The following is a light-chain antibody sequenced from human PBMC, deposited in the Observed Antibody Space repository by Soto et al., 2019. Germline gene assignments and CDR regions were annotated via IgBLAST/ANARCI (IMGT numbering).Light chain of an antibody. Sequence: EIVLTQSSGTLSLSPGERATLSCRASQSVSSSYLAWYQQKPGQAPRLLIYGASSRATGIPDRFSGSGSGTDFTLTISRLEPEDFAVYYCQQYFTFGPGTKVDIK. CDR1: QSVSSSY. CDR2: GAS. CDR3: QQYFT. V-gene: IGKV3-20*01. J-gene: IGKJ3*01.